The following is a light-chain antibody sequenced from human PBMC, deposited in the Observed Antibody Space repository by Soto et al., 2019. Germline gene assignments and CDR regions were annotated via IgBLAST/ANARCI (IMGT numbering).Light chain of an antibody. CDR3: QHSSNLPPT. CDR2: YAS. Sequence: EMVMTQSPATLSVSPGERVTLSCRASESVHRNLAWYQQKPGQGPSLLIYYASTRATGVPDRFTGSGSGTEFTLTISSLQSEDFGVYHCQHSSNLPPTFGPGTKVEIK. J-gene: IGKJ3*01. V-gene: IGKV3-15*01. CDR1: ESVHRN.